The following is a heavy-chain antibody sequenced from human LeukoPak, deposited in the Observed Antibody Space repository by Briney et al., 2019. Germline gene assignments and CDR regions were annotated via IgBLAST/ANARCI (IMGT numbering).Heavy chain of an antibody. CDR3: ARDSYDGIVVADYYYGMDV. Sequence: PGGSLRLSCAASGFTFSSYAMSWVRQAPGKGLEWVSAISGSGGSTYYADSVKGRFTISRDNAKNSLYLQMNSLRAEDTAVYYCARDSYDGIVVADYYYGMDVWGQGTTVTVSS. V-gene: IGHV3-23*01. CDR1: GFTFSSYA. D-gene: IGHD2-15*01. CDR2: ISGSGGST. J-gene: IGHJ6*02.